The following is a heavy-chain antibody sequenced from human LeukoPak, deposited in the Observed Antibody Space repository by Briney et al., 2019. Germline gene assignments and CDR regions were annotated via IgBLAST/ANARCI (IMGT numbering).Heavy chain of an antibody. V-gene: IGHV1-69*05. CDR1: GGTLSSYA. CDR2: IIPIFGTA. D-gene: IGHD1-26*01. CDR3: ARALVGATTYYFYYMDV. J-gene: IGHJ6*03. Sequence: SVKVSCKASGGTLSSYAISWVRQAPGQGREWMGRIIPIFGTANYAQKFQGRVTITTDESPSTAYMELSSLRSEDTAVYYCARALVGATTYYFYYMDVWGKGTTVTVSS.